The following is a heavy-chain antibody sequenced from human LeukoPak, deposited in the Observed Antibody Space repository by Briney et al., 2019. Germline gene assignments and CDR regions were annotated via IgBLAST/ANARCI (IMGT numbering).Heavy chain of an antibody. D-gene: IGHD6-19*01. CDR2: ISGSGGST. CDR3: AKNPGPGIAVAGTLDV. J-gene: IGHJ6*04. CDR1: GFTFSSYA. V-gene: IGHV3-23*01. Sequence: PGGSLRLSCAASGFTFSSYAMSWVRQAPGKGLEWVSAISGSGGSTYYADSVKGRFTISRDNSKNTLYLQMNSLRDEDTAVYYCAKNPGPGIAVAGTLDVWGKGTTVTVSS.